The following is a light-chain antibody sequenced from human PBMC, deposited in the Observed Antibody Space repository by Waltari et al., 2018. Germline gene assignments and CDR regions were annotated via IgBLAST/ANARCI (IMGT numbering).Light chain of an antibody. CDR1: RNLLYSPNNKDF. CDR3: QQYYDTPYT. CDR2: WAS. V-gene: IGKV4-1*01. Sequence: DIVMTQSPDSLVVSLGERDTINCKSSRNLLYSPNNKDFIAWYQQKPGQPPKLLIYWASTRESGVPDRFTVSGSGTDFSLTISSLQAEDVAVYYCQQYYDTPYTFGQGTKLEIK. J-gene: IGKJ2*01.